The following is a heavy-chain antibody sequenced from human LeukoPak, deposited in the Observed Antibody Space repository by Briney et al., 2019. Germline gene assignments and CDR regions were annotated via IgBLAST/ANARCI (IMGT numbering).Heavy chain of an antibody. Sequence: GGSLRLSCAASGFTFDDYGMSWVRQAPGKGLEWVSGINWNGGSTGYADSVKGRFTISRDNAKNSLYLQMNSLRAEDTALYYCARGSRSGGSCQIFDYWGQGTLVTVSS. CDR1: GFTFDDYG. CDR3: ARGSRSGGSCQIFDY. V-gene: IGHV3-20*04. CDR2: INWNGGST. D-gene: IGHD2-15*01. J-gene: IGHJ4*02.